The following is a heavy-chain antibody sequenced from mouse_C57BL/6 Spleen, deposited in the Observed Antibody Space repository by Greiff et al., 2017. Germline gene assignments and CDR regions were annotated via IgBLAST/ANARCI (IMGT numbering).Heavy chain of an antibody. CDR3: ARDGGNYDYAMDY. V-gene: IGHV5-16*01. D-gene: IGHD2-1*01. CDR1: GFTFSDYY. J-gene: IGHJ4*01. Sequence: DVKLVESEGGLVQPGSSMKLSCTASGFTFSDYYMAWVRQVPEKGLEWVANINYDGSSTYYLDSLKSRFIISRDNAKNILYLQMSSLKSEDTATYYCARDGGNYDYAMDYWGQGTSVTVSS. CDR2: INYDGSST.